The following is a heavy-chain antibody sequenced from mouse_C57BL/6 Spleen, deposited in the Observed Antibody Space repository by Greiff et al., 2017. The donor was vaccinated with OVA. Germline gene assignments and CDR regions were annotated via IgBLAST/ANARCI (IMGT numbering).Heavy chain of an antibody. CDR1: GFTFTDYY. CDR3: ARCYYGSSYWYFDV. CDR2: IRNKANGYTT. V-gene: IGHV7-3*01. Sequence: EVHLVASGGGLVQPGGSLSLSCAASGFTFTDYYMSWVRQPPGTALEWLGFIRNKANGYTTEYSASVKGRFTISRDNSQSILYLQMNALRAEDSATYYCARCYYGSSYWYFDVWGTGTTVTVSS. J-gene: IGHJ1*03. D-gene: IGHD1-2*01.